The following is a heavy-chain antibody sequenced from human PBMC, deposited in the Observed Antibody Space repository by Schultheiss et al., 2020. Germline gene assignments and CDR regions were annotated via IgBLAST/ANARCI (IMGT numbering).Heavy chain of an antibody. CDR1: GGSISSYY. D-gene: IGHD6-19*01. V-gene: IGHV4-59*08. CDR2: IYYSGST. CDR3: ARSQWLAHYFDY. Sequence: SETMSLTCSVSGGSISSYYWSWIRQPPGKGLEWIGYIYYSGSTNYNPSLKSRVTISVDTSKNQFSLKLSSVTAADTAVYYCARSQWLAHYFDYWGQGTLVTVSS. J-gene: IGHJ4*02.